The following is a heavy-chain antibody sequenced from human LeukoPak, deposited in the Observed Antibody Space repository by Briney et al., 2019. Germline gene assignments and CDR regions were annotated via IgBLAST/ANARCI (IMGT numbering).Heavy chain of an antibody. CDR1: GYTFTRYY. J-gene: IGHJ5*02. Sequence: GASVKVSCKASGYTFTRYYIHWVRQAPGEGLEWMGWINPDSGATNYAQKFQGSVTMTRETSINTAYMDLTRLRSDDTAVYYCARVTSSGYWFDPWGQGTLVTVSS. CDR3: ARVTSSGYWFDP. D-gene: IGHD3-22*01. CDR2: INPDSGAT. V-gene: IGHV1-2*02.